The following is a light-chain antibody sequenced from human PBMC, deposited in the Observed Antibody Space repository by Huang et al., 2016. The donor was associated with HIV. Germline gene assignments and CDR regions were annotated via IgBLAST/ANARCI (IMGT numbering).Light chain of an antibody. CDR3: QQSYSTPQT. V-gene: IGKV1-39*01. CDR1: QSISSY. J-gene: IGKJ2*01. CDR2: AAS. Sequence: DIQMTQSPSSLSASVGDRVTITCRASQSISSYLNWYQQKPGTGPKLLIYAASSLQSGVPSRFSGSGSGTDFTLTISSLQPEDFATYYCQQSYSTPQTFGQGTKLEIK.